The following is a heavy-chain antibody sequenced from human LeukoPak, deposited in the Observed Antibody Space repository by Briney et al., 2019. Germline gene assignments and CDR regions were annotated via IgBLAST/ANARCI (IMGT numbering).Heavy chain of an antibody. J-gene: IGHJ4*02. V-gene: IGHV4-39*02. CDR1: GVSTSSGNYY. D-gene: IGHD3-3*01. CDR3: ARLGAGPTYYDFWSGYSSFYFDY. CDR2: ISSSGNT. Sequence: SETLSLTCTVSGVSTSSGNYYWGGIRQPPGKGLEWIGGISSSGNTYYNPSLKSRITISIDTSKNHFSLKLSSVSAADTAVYYCARLGAGPTYYDFWSGYSSFYFDYWGQGTLVTVSS.